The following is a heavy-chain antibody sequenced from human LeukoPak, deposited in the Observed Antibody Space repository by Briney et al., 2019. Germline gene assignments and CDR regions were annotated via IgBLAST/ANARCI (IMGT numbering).Heavy chain of an antibody. CDR1: GFTFNDYA. J-gene: IGHJ4*02. V-gene: IGHV3-21*01. D-gene: IGHD2-15*01. CDR2: ISRTSAYI. Sequence: GGSLRLSCAASGFTFNDYAMKWVRQAPGKGLEWVAAISRTSAYIYYSDSLKGRFTISRDNAKNSVYLQIDSLRAEDTAIYYCARDERRYCSDSNCYPGDYWGQGTLVTVSS. CDR3: ARDERRYCSDSNCYPGDY.